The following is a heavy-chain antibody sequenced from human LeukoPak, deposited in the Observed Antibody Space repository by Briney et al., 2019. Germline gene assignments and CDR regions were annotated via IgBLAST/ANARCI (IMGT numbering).Heavy chain of an antibody. Sequence: ASVKVSCKASGYTFTSYDINWVRQATGQGLEWMGWMNPNSGNTGYAQKFQGRVTMTRNTSISTAYMELSSLRSEDTAVYYCARGHYYDSSGYPIWFDPWGQGTLVTVSS. CDR2: MNPNSGNT. CDR1: GYTFTSYD. J-gene: IGHJ5*02. V-gene: IGHV1-8*01. CDR3: ARGHYYDSSGYPIWFDP. D-gene: IGHD3-22*01.